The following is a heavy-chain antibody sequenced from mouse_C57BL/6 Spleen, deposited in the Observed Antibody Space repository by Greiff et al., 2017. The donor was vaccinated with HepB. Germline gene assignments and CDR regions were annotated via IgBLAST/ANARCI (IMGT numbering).Heavy chain of an antibody. V-gene: IGHV1-53*01. CDR1: GYTFTSYW. J-gene: IGHJ4*01. CDR2: INPSNGGT. D-gene: IGHD3-2*02. Sequence: QVQLQQPGPELVKPGASVKLSCKASGYTFTSYWMHWVKQRTGQGLEWIGNINPSNGGTNYNEKFKSKATLTVDKSSSTAYMQLSSLTSGDSAVYDCARKLRRPSDAMDYWDQVTSVTVSS. CDR3: ARKLRRPSDAMDY.